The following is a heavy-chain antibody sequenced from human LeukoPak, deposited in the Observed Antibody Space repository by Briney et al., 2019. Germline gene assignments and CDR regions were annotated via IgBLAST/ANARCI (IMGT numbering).Heavy chain of an antibody. CDR3: AKEGQGGYYYYGMDV. CDR1: GFTFSSYA. CDR2: ISGSDGST. J-gene: IGHJ6*02. D-gene: IGHD2-15*01. V-gene: IGHV3-23*01. Sequence: PGGSLRLSCAASGFTFSSYAMSWVRQAPGKGLEWVSAISGSDGSTYYADSVKGRFTISRDNSKNTLYLQMNSLRAEDTAVYYCAKEGQGGYYYYGMDVWGQGTTVTVSS.